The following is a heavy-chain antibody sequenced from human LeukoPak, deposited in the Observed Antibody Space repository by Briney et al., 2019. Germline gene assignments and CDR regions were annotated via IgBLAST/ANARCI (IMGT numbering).Heavy chain of an antibody. CDR3: ARDHQYGDYDGTFDY. D-gene: IGHD4-17*01. Sequence: SETLSLTCSVSGDSISMHYWSWIRQPPGKGLEWIGYIDHTGSTNYNPSLNSRVTISRDMSKNHFSLELSSVTAEDTAVYYCARDHQYGDYDGTFDYWGQGTLVTVSS. CDR1: GDSISMHY. CDR2: IDHTGST. J-gene: IGHJ4*02. V-gene: IGHV4-59*11.